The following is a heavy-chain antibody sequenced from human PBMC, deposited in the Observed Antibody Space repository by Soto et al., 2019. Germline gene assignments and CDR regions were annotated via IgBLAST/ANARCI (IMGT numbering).Heavy chain of an antibody. CDR2: IYYSGST. Sequence: SETLSLTCTVSGGSISSGDYYWSWIRQPPGKGLEWVGYIYYSGSTYYNPSLKSRVTISVDTSKNQFSLKLSSVTAADTAVYYCARDLYYYDSSGYIGPYGMDVWGQGTTVTVSS. CDR3: ARDLYYYDSSGYIGPYGMDV. J-gene: IGHJ6*02. V-gene: IGHV4-30-4*01. D-gene: IGHD3-22*01. CDR1: GGSISSGDYY.